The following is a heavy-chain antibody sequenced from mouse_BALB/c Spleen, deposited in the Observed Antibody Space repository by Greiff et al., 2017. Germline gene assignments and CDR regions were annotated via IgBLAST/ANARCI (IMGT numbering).Heavy chain of an antibody. CDR3: ARNLYFDY. CDR2: IDPANGNT. CDR1: GFNIKDTY. V-gene: IGHV14-3*02. J-gene: IGHJ2*01. Sequence: EVQLQESGAELVKPGASVKLSCTASGFNIKDTYMHWVKQRPEQGLEWIGRIDPANGNTKYDPKFQGKATITADTSSNTAYLQLSSLTSEDTAVYYCARNLYFDYWGQGTTLTVSS.